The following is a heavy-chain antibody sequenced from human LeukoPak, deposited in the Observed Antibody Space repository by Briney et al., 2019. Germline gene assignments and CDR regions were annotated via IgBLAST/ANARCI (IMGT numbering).Heavy chain of an antibody. CDR3: ARDKSHGGMDV. J-gene: IGHJ6*02. CDR2: ISNSGSTK. CDR1: GFTLGDYY. V-gene: IGHV3-11*01. Sequence: PGGSLRLSCTASGFTLGDYYMNWIRQAPGKGPDWVSYISNSGSTKYYAAYVKGRFTVSRDNTKNSLYLQMNSLRAEDTAVYFCARDKSHGGMDVWGRGTTVTVSS.